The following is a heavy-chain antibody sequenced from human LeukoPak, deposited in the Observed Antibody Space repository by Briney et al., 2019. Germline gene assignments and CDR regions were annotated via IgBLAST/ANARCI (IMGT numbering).Heavy chain of an antibody. CDR1: GFTVTSNY. CDR2: IYSGGST. Sequence: GGSLRLSCAASGFTVTSNYMSWVGQAPGKGLEWVSVIYSGGSTYYADSVKGRFIISRYNSKNTLYLQMNSLRAEDTAEYYCARDFGDNYSDYWGQGTLATVSS. CDR3: ARDFGDNYSDY. J-gene: IGHJ4*02. V-gene: IGHV3-53*01. D-gene: IGHD3-10*01.